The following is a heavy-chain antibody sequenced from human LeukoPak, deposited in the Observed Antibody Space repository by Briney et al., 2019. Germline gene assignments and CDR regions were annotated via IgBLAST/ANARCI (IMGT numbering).Heavy chain of an antibody. CDR1: GFTFSSYA. V-gene: IGHV3-30*04. CDR3: ARDHL. Sequence: GGSLRLSCAASGFTFSSYAMHWVRQAPGKGLEWVAVISYDGSNKYYADSVKGRFTISRDNSKNTLYLQMNSVRAEDTAVYYCARDHLWGKGTTVTVSS. CDR2: ISYDGSNK. J-gene: IGHJ6*04.